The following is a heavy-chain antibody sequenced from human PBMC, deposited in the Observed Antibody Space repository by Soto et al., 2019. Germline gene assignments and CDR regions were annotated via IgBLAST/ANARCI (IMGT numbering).Heavy chain of an antibody. D-gene: IGHD5-12*01. V-gene: IGHV2-5*02. Sequence: SGPTLVNPTQTLTLTCSFSGFSLATSGVGVGWIRQPPGQALEWLAIVYWDDDKKYSPSLASRLTVTWDTSKNQVVLTMTNMDPVDTATYYCAHRHGGYDPFDYWGQGTLVTVSS. CDR2: VYWDDDK. CDR3: AHRHGGYDPFDY. J-gene: IGHJ4*02. CDR1: GFSLATSGVG.